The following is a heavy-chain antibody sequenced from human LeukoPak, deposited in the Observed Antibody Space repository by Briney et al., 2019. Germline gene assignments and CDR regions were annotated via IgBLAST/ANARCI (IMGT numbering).Heavy chain of an antibody. CDR2: IDTNTGNP. J-gene: IGHJ4*02. Sequence: QAPGQGLEWMXWIDTNTGNPTYVQGFTGRFVFSSDTSVSTTYLQINSLKAEDTAVYYCARGHDTTGYFAFWGQGTLVTVSS. V-gene: IGHV7-4-1*02. D-gene: IGHD3-22*01. CDR3: ARGHDTTGYFAF.